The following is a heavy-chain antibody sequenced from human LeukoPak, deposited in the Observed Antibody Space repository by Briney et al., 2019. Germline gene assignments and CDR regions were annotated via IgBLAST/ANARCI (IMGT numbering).Heavy chain of an antibody. D-gene: IGHD5-12*01. CDR2: ISSGGTP. J-gene: IGHJ4*02. V-gene: IGHV3-66*02. CDR3: ARGGAGYAFDY. CDR1: GFTVSTNY. Sequence: GGSLRPSCAALGFTVSTNYMSGVRRPPGKGLEWVSVISSGGTPYWADSVKGRLTISRDSSENKLYLQMHSLRAEETAVYYCARGGAGYAFDYWGQGTLVTVSS.